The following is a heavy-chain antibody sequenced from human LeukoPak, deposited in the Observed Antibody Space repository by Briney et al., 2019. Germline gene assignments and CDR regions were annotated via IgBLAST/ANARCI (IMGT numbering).Heavy chain of an antibody. J-gene: IGHJ4*02. CDR3: SAILYH. CDR1: GFDFSSFI. V-gene: IGHV3-21*06. D-gene: IGHD2-2*01. CDR2: ISTSSTYI. Sequence: GGSLRLSCTASGFDFSSFIINWVRQAPGKGLEWVSSISTSSTYIYYADSVKGRFTISRDNAKNSVFLQMNSLRAEDTAIYYCSAILYHWGQGTLVTVSS.